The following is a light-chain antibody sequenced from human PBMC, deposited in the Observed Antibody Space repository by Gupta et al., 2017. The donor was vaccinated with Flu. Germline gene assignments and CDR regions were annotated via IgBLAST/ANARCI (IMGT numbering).Light chain of an antibody. CDR2: SDN. CDR1: SSNIGRST. CDR3: AAWDDRLSVVV. J-gene: IGLJ2*01. V-gene: IGLV1-44*01. Sequence: GSSSNIGRSTVNWYQQLPGTAPKVLIYSDNQRTSGVPDRFSGSKSGTSASRTISGLQSEDEADDFCAAWDDRLSVVVFGGGTKLTVL.